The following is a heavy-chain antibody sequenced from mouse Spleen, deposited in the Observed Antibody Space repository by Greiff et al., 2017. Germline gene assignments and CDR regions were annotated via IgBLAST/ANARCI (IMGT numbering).Heavy chain of an antibody. CDR2: IDPENGDT. CDR1: GFNIKDDY. J-gene: IGHJ2*01. V-gene: IGHV14-4*01. D-gene: IGHD6-2*01. Sequence: EVKLVESGAELVRPGASVKLSCTASGFNIKDDYMHWVKQRPEQGLEWIGWIDPENGDTEYASKFQGKATITADTSSNTAYLQLSSLTSEDTAVYYCTTWSREYFDYWGQGTTLTVSS. CDR3: TTWSREYFDY.